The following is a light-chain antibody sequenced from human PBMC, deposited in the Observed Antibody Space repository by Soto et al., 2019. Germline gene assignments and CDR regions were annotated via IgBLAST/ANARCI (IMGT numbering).Light chain of an antibody. Sequence: EIQMTQSPSTLSASVGDRVTITCRASQSITNWVAWYQQKPGKAPKFLIYDASTLQSGVPSRFSGSGSATEFTLTITSLQPDDFATYYCQQYNSYSTFGQGTKVDIK. CDR2: DAS. CDR3: QQYNSYST. V-gene: IGKV1-5*01. J-gene: IGKJ1*01. CDR1: QSITNW.